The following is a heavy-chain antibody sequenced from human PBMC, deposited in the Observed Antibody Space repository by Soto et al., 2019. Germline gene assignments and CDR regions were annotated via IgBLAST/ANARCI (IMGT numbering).Heavy chain of an antibody. V-gene: IGHV1-8*01. CDR3: AKEKDFSSVPATMPTDN. D-gene: IGHD2-2*01. Sequence: ASVKVSCKASGYTFLDYDINWVRQAPGQGLEWMGWMNPKSGNTGYAQKFQGRVTMTRSTPLTTAYLELSGLTSEYTAVYYCAKEKDFSSVPATMPTDNWG. CDR1: GYTFLDYD. CDR2: MNPKSGNT. J-gene: IGHJ4*01.